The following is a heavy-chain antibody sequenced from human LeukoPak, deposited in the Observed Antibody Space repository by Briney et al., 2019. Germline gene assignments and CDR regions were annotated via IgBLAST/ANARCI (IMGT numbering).Heavy chain of an antibody. J-gene: IGHJ5*02. CDR2: IYHSGST. V-gene: IGHV4-30-2*01. Sequence: PSETLSLTCAVSGGSISSGGYSWSWIRQPPGKGLEWIGYIYHSGSTYYNPSLKSRVTISVDRSKNQFSLKLSSVTAADTAVYYCARVVYYDSSGPLNWFDPWGQGTLVTVSS. CDR1: GGSISSGGYS. CDR3: ARVVYYDSSGPLNWFDP. D-gene: IGHD3-22*01.